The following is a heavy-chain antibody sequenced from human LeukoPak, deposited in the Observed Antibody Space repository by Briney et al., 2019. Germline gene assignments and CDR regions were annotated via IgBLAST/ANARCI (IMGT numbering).Heavy chain of an antibody. CDR3: ARDNDGSYYYYYGMDV. D-gene: IGHD5-24*01. J-gene: IGHJ6*02. Sequence: PGKSLRLSCAASGFTFSSYAMHWVRQAPGKGLEWVAVISYDGSNKYYADSVKGRFTISRDNSKNTLYLQMNSLRAEDTAVYYCARDNDGSYYYYYGMDVWGQGTTVTVSS. CDR2: ISYDGSNK. V-gene: IGHV3-30-3*01. CDR1: GFTFSSYA.